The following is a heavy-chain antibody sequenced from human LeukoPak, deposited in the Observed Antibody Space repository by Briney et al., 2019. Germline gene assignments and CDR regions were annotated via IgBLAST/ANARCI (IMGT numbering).Heavy chain of an antibody. CDR3: ARGNYGGNSSREQS. Sequence: SETLSLTCAVYGGSFSGYYWSWIRQPPGKGLGWVGEINHSGSTNYNPSLKSRVTISVDTSKNQFSLKLSSVTAADTAVYYCARGNYGGNSSREQSWGQGTLVTVSS. J-gene: IGHJ4*02. V-gene: IGHV4-34*01. D-gene: IGHD4-17*01. CDR1: GGSFSGYY. CDR2: INHSGST.